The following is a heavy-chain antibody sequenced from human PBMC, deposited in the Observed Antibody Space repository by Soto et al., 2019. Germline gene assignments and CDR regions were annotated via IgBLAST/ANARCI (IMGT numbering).Heavy chain of an antibody. CDR1: GYTLNNYG. V-gene: IGHV1-18*01. CDR3: ARDYYCTGTSCLAVFDI. D-gene: IGHD2-8*02. Sequence: QVLLVQSGAEVKKPGASVNVSCKASGYTLNNYGVTWVRQAPGQGLEWMGWSAAYRNHTHSAQKFQGRLTKTTDTSPSTAYMELRSLESDDTAVYYCARDYYCTGTSCLAVFDIWGQGTMVTVSS. CDR2: SAAYRNHT. J-gene: IGHJ3*02.